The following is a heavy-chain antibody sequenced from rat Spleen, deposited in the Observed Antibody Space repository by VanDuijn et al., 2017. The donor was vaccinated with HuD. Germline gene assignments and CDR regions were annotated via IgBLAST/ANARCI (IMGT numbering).Heavy chain of an antibody. D-gene: IGHD1-7*01. CDR1: GFTFNKYW. Sequence: EVQLVESGGGLVQPGRSLKLSCVDPGFTFNKYWMTWIRQAPGKGLEWVASIINTGDSTYHSDFVKGRFTISRDNPKSTLYLQMNSLRSEDTATYYCARVNTMGHGMEAWGQGASVTVSS. CDR3: ARVNTMGHGMEA. V-gene: IGHV5-31*01. J-gene: IGHJ4*01. CDR2: IINTGDST.